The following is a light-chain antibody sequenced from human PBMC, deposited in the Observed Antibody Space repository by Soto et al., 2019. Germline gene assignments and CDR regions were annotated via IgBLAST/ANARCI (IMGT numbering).Light chain of an antibody. CDR3: QQSYSTPHT. V-gene: IGKV1-39*01. CDR2: AAS. J-gene: IGKJ5*01. Sequence: IQMTQSPSSLSASVGDRVTITCRASQSISSYLNWYQQKPGKAPKLLIYAASSLQSGVPSRFSGSGSGTDFTLTISSLQPEDFATYSCQQSYSTPHTFGQGTRLENK. CDR1: QSISSY.